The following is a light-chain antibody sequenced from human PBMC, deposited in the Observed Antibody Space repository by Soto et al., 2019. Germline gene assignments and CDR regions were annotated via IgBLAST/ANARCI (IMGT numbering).Light chain of an antibody. J-gene: IGKJ5*01. V-gene: IGKV3-11*01. Sequence: EIVLTQSPATLSLSPGERATLSCRASQSVSSDLAWYQQKPGQAPRLLIYDASNRATGIPARFSGSGSGTDFTLTISRLEPEDFAVYYCQQRSNWQITFGQGKRLEI. CDR1: QSVSSD. CDR2: DAS. CDR3: QQRSNWQIT.